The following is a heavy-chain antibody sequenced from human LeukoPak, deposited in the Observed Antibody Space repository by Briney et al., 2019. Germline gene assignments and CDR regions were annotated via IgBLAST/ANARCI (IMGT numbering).Heavy chain of an antibody. J-gene: IGHJ4*02. CDR2: ISYDGSNK. Sequence: QPGRSLRLSCAASGFTFSSYGMHWVRQAPGKGLEWVAVISYDGSNKYYADSVKGRFTISRDNSKNTLYLQMNSLRAEDTAVYYCAEDSSGYYYWGQGTLVTVSS. D-gene: IGHD3-22*01. CDR3: AEDSSGYYY. V-gene: IGHV3-30*18. CDR1: GFTFSSYG.